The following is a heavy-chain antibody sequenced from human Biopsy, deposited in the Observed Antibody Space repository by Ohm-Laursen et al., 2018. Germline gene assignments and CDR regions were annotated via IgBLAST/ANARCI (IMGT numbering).Heavy chain of an antibody. J-gene: IGHJ5*02. V-gene: IGHV1-8*01. CDR1: GYTFTSYD. CDR3: GRAVRNQLLTDP. CDR2: LNPVSGNS. Sequence: APVKVSCKASGYTFTSYDITWVWQASGQGPEWIGWLNPVSGNSNFGQKFRGRVTVTSDTSISTAYMELSGLTSDDTATYYCGRAVRNQLLTDPWGQGTLVTVTS. D-gene: IGHD1-7*01.